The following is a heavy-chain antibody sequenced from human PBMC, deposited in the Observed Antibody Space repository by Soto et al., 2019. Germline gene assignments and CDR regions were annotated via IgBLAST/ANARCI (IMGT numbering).Heavy chain of an antibody. Sequence: GASVKVSCKASGYTFTSYDINWVRQATGQGPEWMGWMNPNSGNTGYAQKFQGRVTMTRNTSISTAYMELSSLRSEDTAVYYCARGSAPAAYYYYYYMDVWGKGTTVTVSS. J-gene: IGHJ6*03. CDR1: GYTFTSYD. D-gene: IGHD2-2*01. CDR3: ARGSAPAAYYYYYYMDV. CDR2: MNPNSGNT. V-gene: IGHV1-8*01.